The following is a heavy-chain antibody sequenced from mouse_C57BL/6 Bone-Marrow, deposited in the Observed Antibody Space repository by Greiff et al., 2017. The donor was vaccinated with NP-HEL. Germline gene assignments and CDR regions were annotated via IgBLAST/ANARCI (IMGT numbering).Heavy chain of an antibody. V-gene: IGHV7-3*01. CDR3: ARYKGGEGWYFGG. CDR2: IRNKANGYTT. CDR1: GFTFTDYY. J-gene: IGHJ1*03. Sequence: EVKLVESGGGLVQPGGSLSLSCAASGFTFTDYYMSWVRQPPGKALEWLGFIRNKANGYTTEYSASVKGRFTISRDNSKSILYLQMNAPGAEDSATCDCARYKGGEGWYFGGWGTGTTVTVSS.